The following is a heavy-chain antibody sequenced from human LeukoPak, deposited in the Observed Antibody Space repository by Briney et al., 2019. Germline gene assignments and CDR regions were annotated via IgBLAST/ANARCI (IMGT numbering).Heavy chain of an antibody. V-gene: IGHV4-34*01. Sequence: SETLSLTCAVYGGSFSGYYWSWTRQPPGKGLEWIGEINHSGSTNYNPSLKSRVTISVDTSKNQFSLKLSSVTAADTAVYYCARGHKYYDFWSGYYTGMEYWGQGTLVTVSS. CDR1: GGSFSGYY. J-gene: IGHJ4*02. CDR3: ARGHKYYDFWSGYYTGMEY. D-gene: IGHD3-3*01. CDR2: INHSGST.